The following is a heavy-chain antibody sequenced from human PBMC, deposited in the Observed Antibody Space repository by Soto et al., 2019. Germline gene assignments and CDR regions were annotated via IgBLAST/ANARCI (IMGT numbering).Heavy chain of an antibody. Sequence: EVQVVESGGGLVQPGRSLRLSCAASGFSFDDYAMHWVRQAPGKGLEWVSGISWNSGTIGYADSVKGRFTISRDNANNSLYLQMNSLRAEDTALYYCAKSTGGTANGMGVWGQGTTVTVS. CDR2: ISWNSGTI. J-gene: IGHJ6*02. CDR3: AKSTGGTANGMGV. CDR1: GFSFDDYA. V-gene: IGHV3-9*01. D-gene: IGHD2-8*02.